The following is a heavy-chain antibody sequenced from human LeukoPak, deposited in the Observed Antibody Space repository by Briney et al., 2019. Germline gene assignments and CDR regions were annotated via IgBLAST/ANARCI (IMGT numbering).Heavy chain of an antibody. Sequence: SETLSLTCTVSGDSISNYYWSWIRQSPGKELEWIGYMYNRGSTIYNSSLKSRVTISTDTSKNQFSLRLTSVTAADTAVYYCARAEKAVTGTLDYWGQGTLITVSS. CDR1: GDSISNYY. V-gene: IGHV4-59*01. CDR3: ARAEKAVTGTLDY. CDR2: MYNRGST. D-gene: IGHD6-19*01. J-gene: IGHJ4*02.